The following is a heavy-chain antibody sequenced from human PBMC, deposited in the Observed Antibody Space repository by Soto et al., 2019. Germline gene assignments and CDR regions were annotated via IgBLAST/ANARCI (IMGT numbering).Heavy chain of an antibody. CDR1: GFTFDDYA. Sequence: EVQLVESGGGLVQPGRSLRLSCAASGFTFDDYAMHWVRQAPGKGLEWVSGITWNSGMIFYADSVKGRFTISRDNAKNSLYLQMNSLRTEDTALYYWAKEVGYCSGGTCSYFDYWGQGTLVTVSS. CDR2: ITWNSGMI. D-gene: IGHD2-15*01. J-gene: IGHJ4*02. V-gene: IGHV3-9*01. CDR3: AKEVGYCSGGTCSYFDY.